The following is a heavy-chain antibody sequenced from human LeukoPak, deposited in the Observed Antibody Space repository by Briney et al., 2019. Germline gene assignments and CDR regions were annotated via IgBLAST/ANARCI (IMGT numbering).Heavy chain of an antibody. J-gene: IGHJ4*02. CDR2: ITSSSNYI. CDR3: ARDRGYFDS. CDR1: GFTFSSYA. Sequence: GGSLRLSCAASGFTFSSYAMHWVRQAPGKGLEWPSSITSSSNYIYYADSVKGRFTISRDNVQNSLYLQMNSLRAEDTAMYYCARDRGYFDSWGQGTLVTVSS. V-gene: IGHV3-21*01.